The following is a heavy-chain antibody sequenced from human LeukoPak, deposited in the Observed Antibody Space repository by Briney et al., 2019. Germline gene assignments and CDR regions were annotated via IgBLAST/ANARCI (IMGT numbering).Heavy chain of an antibody. CDR1: GFTFSRCG. V-gene: IGHV3-33*01. CDR3: ARAEPGLFDY. Sequence: GGSLRLSCVASGFTFSRCGMHWVRQAPGKGLEWVAVIYSDGRNAYYADSVEGRFTFSRDNSKNTLYLQMNSLRAEDTAVYYCARAEPGLFDYWGLGTLVTVSS. CDR2: IYSDGRNA. J-gene: IGHJ4*02.